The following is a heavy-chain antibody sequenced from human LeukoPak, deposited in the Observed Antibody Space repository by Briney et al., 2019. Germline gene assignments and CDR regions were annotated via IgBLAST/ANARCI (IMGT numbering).Heavy chain of an antibody. V-gene: IGHV1-2*06. CDR2: INPNSGGT. CDR3: ARGPDYSNYP. D-gene: IGHD4-11*01. J-gene: IGHJ5*02. CDR1: GYTFTAYY. Sequence: ASVKVSCKASGYTFTAYYMHWVRQAPGQGLEWMGRINPNSGGTNYAQNFQGRVTMTRDTSISTAYMELSRLRSDDTAVYYCARGPDYSNYPWGQGTLVTVSS.